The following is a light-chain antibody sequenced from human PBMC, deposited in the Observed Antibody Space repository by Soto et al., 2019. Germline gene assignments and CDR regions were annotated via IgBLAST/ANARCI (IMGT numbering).Light chain of an antibody. Sequence: QSVLTQTASVSGSPGQSITISCTGTSSDVGGYNFVSWYQHHPGKAPKLMIYEVSNRPSGVSNRFSGSKSGNTASLAISGLQAEDEADYYCSSYTSSSTLGVVFGGGTKLTVL. CDR3: SSYTSSSTLGVV. J-gene: IGLJ2*01. CDR2: EVS. V-gene: IGLV2-14*01. CDR1: SSDVGGYNF.